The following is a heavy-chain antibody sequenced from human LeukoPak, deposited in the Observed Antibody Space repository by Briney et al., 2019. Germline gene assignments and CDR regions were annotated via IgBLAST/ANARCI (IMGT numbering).Heavy chain of an antibody. CDR2: INPNSGGT. J-gene: IGHJ4*02. CDR3: ARDLWDYSYGYSPFDY. V-gene: IGHV1-2*02. D-gene: IGHD5-18*01. CDR1: GYTFTGYY. Sequence: ASVKVSCKASGYTFTGYYMHWVRQAPGQGLEWMGWINPNSGGTNYAQKFQGRVTMTRDTSISTAYMELSSLKSDDTAVYYCARDLWDYSYGYSPFDYWGQGTLVTVSS.